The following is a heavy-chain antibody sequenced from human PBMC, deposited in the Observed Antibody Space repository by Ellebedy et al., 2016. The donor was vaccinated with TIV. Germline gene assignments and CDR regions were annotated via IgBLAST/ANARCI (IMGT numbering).Heavy chain of an antibody. CDR2: ISAYNGNT. CDR3: ARDPLRWSEPRTVYGDY. V-gene: IGHV1-18*01. CDR1: GYSFSSLG. Sequence: ASVKVSXXASGYSFSSLGISWVRQAPGQGLEWMGWISAYNGNTNYAQKFQGRVTMTTDTSTNTAYMELRSLRFDDTAVYYCARDPLRWSEPRTVYGDYWGQGTLVTVSS. D-gene: IGHD2-21*01. J-gene: IGHJ4*02.